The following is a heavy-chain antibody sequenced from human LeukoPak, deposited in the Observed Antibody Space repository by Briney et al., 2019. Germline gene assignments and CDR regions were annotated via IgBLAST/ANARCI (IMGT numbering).Heavy chain of an antibody. D-gene: IGHD2/OR15-2a*01. J-gene: IGHJ5*02. Sequence: SETLSLTCTVSGGSVSSSGYSWNWIRQPPGKTLEWIGYTYYSGRTNYNPSLKSRVTISLDTSKNQFSLRLTSVTAADTAVYYCALRRLTSAQIIEDNWFDPWGQGTLVTVSA. V-gene: IGHV4-61*08. CDR1: GGSVSSSGYS. CDR3: ALRRLTSAQIIEDNWFDP. CDR2: TYYSGRT.